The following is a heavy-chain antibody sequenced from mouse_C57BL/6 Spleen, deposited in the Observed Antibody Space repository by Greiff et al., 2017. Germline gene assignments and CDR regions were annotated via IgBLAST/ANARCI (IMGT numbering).Heavy chain of an antibody. J-gene: IGHJ4*01. D-gene: IGHD2-4*01. CDR2: IYWDDDK. V-gene: IGHV8-12*01. CDR3: ARSNYDYDVGPYYYAMDY. Sequence: QVQLKESGPGILQSSQTLSLTCSFSGFSLSTSGMGVSWIRQPSGKGLEWLAHIYWDDDKRYNPSLKSRLTISKDTSRNQVFLKITSVDTADTATYYCARSNYDYDVGPYYYAMDYWGQGTSVTVSS. CDR1: GFSLSTSGMG.